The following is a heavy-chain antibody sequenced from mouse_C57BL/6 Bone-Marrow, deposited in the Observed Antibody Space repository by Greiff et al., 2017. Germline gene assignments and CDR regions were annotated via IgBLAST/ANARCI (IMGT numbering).Heavy chain of an antibody. CDR2: INPGSGGT. Sequence: VKLQQSGAELVRPGTSVKVSCKASGYAFTNYLIEWVKQRPGQGLEWIGVINPGSGGTNYNEKFKGKATLTADKSSSTAYMQLSSLTSEDSAVYFCARVGGLLRDYFDCWGQGTTLTVSS. CDR1: GYAFTNYL. CDR3: ARVGGLLRDYFDC. J-gene: IGHJ2*01. D-gene: IGHD1-1*01. V-gene: IGHV1-54*01.